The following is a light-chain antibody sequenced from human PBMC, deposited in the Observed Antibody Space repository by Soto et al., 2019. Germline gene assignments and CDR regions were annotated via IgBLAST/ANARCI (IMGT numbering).Light chain of an antibody. CDR2: GAS. CDR3: QQYNNWHPIT. V-gene: IGKV3-15*01. CDR1: QSVSNN. Sequence: EIVLTQSPGTLSLSPGERAALSCRASQSVSNNYLAWYQQKPGQSTRLIIYGASTRANGIPARFSGSGSGTEFTLTISSLQSEDFAFYYCQQYNNWHPITFGQGTRLEIK. J-gene: IGKJ5*01.